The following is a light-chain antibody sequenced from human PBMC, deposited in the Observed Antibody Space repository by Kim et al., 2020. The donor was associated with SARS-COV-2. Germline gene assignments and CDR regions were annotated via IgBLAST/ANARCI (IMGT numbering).Light chain of an antibody. Sequence: SSELTQDPAVSVALGQTVRITCQGDSLRSYYASWYQQKPGQAPVLVIYGKNNRPSGIPDRFSGSSSGNTASLTITGAQAEDEADYYCNSRDSSANQLVF. CDR1: SLRSYY. CDR2: GKN. V-gene: IGLV3-19*01. J-gene: IGLJ1*01. CDR3: NSRDSSANQLV.